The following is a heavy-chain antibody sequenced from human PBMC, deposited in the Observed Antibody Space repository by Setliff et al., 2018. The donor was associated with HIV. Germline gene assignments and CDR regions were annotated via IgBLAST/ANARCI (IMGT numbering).Heavy chain of an antibody. CDR3: ALASIVSTARWNH. CDR2: IIPYFGTT. Sequence: SVKVSCKASGDTFNNYAINWVRQAPGQGLEWVGGIIPYFGTTEYEQKFQGRVTITADESKSTAYLELSSLRSDDTAVYYCALASIVSTARWNHWGRGTLVTVSS. J-gene: IGHJ5*02. D-gene: IGHD1-26*01. CDR1: GDTFNNYA. V-gene: IGHV1-69*13.